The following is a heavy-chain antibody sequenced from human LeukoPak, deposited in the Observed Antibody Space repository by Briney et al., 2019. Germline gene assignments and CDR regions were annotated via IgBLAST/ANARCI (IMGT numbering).Heavy chain of an antibody. Sequence: GGSLRLSCSASGFTFSSYAMHWVRQAPGKGLEDVSAIRSNGGSTYYADSVKDRFTISRDNSKNTVYLQMSSLRTEDTAVYYCSSFAYWGQGTLVTVSS. J-gene: IGHJ4*02. V-gene: IGHV3-64D*06. CDR3: SSFAY. CDR1: GFTFSSYA. CDR2: IRSNGGST. D-gene: IGHD6-19*01.